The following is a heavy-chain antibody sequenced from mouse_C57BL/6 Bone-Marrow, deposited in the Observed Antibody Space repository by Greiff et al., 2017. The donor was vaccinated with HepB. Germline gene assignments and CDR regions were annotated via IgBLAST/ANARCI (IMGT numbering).Heavy chain of an antibody. CDR2: ISSGSSTI. CDR1: GFTFSDYG. V-gene: IGHV5-17*01. D-gene: IGHD2-10*01. Sequence: EVQLVESGGGLVKPGGSLKLSCAASGFTFSDYGMHWVRQAPEKGLEWVAYISSGSSTIYYADTVKGRFTISRDNAKNTLFLQMTSLRSEDTAMYYCAIKTYYGLQDAMDYWGQGTSVTVSS. J-gene: IGHJ4*01. CDR3: AIKTYYGLQDAMDY.